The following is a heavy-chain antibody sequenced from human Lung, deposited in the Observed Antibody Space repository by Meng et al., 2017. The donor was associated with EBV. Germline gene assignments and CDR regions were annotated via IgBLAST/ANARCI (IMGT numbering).Heavy chain of an antibody. J-gene: IGHJ4*02. CDR3: ARDGRGEVRGHDY. V-gene: IGHV3-21*01. CDR2: ISSSSSYI. CDR1: GFTFSSYG. D-gene: IGHD3-16*01. Sequence: EVQRVEAGGGLVKPGGSLGLSCAASGFTFSSYGMIWVRQAPGKGLEWVSSISSSSSYIYYADSMKGRFTISRDNAKNSLNLQMNSLRADDTAVYYCARDGRGEVRGHDYWGQGTLVTVSS.